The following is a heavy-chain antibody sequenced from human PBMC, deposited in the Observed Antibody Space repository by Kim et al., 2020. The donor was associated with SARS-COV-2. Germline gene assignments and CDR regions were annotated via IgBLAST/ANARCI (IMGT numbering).Heavy chain of an antibody. V-gene: IGHV4-39*01. D-gene: IGHD6-13*01. CDR3: AGGIWQQLAHLDF. Sequence: SETLSLTCSVSGDSVSRSEYLWGWVRQPPGKGLEWIGIIYLTGSTYYSPSLKSRVTISVDTSKNQYFLKLRSVNDADTAFYYCAGGIWQQLAHLDFWGQG. CDR1: GDSVSRSEYL. CDR2: IYLTGST. J-gene: IGHJ4*02.